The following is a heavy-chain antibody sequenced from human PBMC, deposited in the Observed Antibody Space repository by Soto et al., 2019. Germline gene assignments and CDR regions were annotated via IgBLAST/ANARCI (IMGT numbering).Heavy chain of an antibody. J-gene: IGHJ6*02. CDR3: ASGGEVQLERRPRPYYYYGMDV. CDR1: GGTFSSYA. D-gene: IGHD1-1*01. V-gene: IGHV1-69*13. Sequence: GASVKVSCKASGGTFSSYAISWVRQAPGQGLEWMGGIIPIFGTANYAQKFQGRVTITADESTSTAYMELSSLRSEDTAVYYCASGGEVQLERRPRPYYYYGMDVWGQGTTVTVSS. CDR2: IIPIFGTA.